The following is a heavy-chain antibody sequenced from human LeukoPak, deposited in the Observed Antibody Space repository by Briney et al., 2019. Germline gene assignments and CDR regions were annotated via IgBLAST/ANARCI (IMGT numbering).Heavy chain of an antibody. D-gene: IGHD3-16*01. CDR1: GFTFSDFN. J-gene: IGHJ6*02. Sequence: GGSLRLSCAASGFTFSDFNMNWVRQAPGKGLEWISYITTTSNAVYYADSVKGRFTISRDNAKNSLYLQMSNLRAEDTAVYFCARGGGLDVWGQGATVTVSS. CDR3: ARGGGLDV. CDR2: ITTTSNAV. V-gene: IGHV3-48*04.